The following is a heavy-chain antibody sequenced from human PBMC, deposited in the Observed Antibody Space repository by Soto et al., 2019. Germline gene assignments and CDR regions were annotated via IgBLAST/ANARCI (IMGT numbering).Heavy chain of an antibody. CDR1: GFTFSSYG. Sequence: QVQLVESGGGVVQPGRSLRLSCAASGFTFSSYGMHWVRQAPGKGLEWVAVIWYDGSNKYYADSVKGRFTISRDNSKNTLYRKMNSWRAEDRPVYYCGRGAFYDYIWGGYPPDYWGQGPLVTFSS. D-gene: IGHD3-16*02. CDR3: GRGAFYDYIWGGYPPDY. CDR2: IWYDGSNK. V-gene: IGHV3-33*01. J-gene: IGHJ4*02.